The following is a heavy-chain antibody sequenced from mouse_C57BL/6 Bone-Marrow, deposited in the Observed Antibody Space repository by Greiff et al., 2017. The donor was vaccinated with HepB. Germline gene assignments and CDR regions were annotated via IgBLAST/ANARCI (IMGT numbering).Heavy chain of an antibody. J-gene: IGHJ3*01. Sequence: QVQLKQPGAELVKPGASVKLSCKASGYTFTSYWMHWVKQRPGRGLEWIGRIDPNSGGTKYNEKFKSKATLTVDKPSSTAYMQLSSLTSEDSAVYYCARRGSSNYWFAYWGQGTLVTVSA. CDR3: ARRGSSNYWFAY. V-gene: IGHV1-72*01. CDR1: GYTFTSYW. D-gene: IGHD2-5*01. CDR2: IDPNSGGT.